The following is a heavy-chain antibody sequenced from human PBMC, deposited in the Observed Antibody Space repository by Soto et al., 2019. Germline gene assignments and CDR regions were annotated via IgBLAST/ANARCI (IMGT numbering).Heavy chain of an antibody. CDR1: GFTVSSSY. CDR3: AKEVRLAAAGSYLYYGMDV. J-gene: IGHJ6*02. Sequence: EVQLVETGGGLIQPGGSLRLSCAASGFTVSSSYMSWVRQTPGKGLEWVSVSYSGGNTVYADSVKGRFTISRDNSKNTLYLQMKRLRAADTAVYYCAKEVRLAAAGSYLYYGMDVWGQGTTVTVSS. V-gene: IGHV3-53*02. CDR2: SYSGGNT. D-gene: IGHD6-13*01.